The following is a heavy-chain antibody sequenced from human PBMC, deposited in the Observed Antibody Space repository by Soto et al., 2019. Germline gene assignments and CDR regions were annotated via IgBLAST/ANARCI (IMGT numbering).Heavy chain of an antibody. CDR2: IIPIFGTA. CDR1: GGTFSSYA. V-gene: IGHV1-69*06. Sequence: QVQLVQSGAEVKKPGSSVKVSCKASGGTFSSYAISWVRQAPGQGLEWMGGIIPIFGTANYAQKFQGRVTINADKSTSTAYMELSRLRSEYTAVYYCTRTLISASCCLYCSGSSGRGNWFDPWGQDTLVTDSS. J-gene: IGHJ5*02. D-gene: IGHD2-15*01. CDR3: TRTLISASCCLYCSGSSGRGNWFDP.